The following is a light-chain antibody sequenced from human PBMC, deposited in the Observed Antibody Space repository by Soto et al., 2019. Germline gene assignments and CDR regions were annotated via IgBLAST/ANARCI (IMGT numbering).Light chain of an antibody. CDR2: DAS. V-gene: IGKV3-15*01. J-gene: IGKJ1*01. CDR1: QSVSSN. Sequence: EIVMTQSPASLSVSPGEGANLSCRASQSVSSNLAWYQQKPGQAPRLLIYDASTRATVIPARFSGSGSGTEFTLTISSLQSEDFATYYCQKYYSYPRTFGQGTKVDIK. CDR3: QKYYSYPRT.